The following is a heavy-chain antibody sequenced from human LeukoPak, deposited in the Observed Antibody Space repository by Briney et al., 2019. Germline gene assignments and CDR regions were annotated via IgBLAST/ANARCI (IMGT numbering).Heavy chain of an antibody. CDR2: ISYDGSNK. J-gene: IGHJ4*02. D-gene: IGHD4-23*01. CDR3: ARDLGKGRYLDY. Sequence: SGGSLRLSCAASGFTFSSYAMHWVRQAPGKGLEWVAVISYDGSNKYYADSVKGRFTISRDNSKNTLYLQMNSLRAEDTAVYYCARDLGKGRYLDYWGQGTLVTLSS. V-gene: IGHV3-30-3*01. CDR1: GFTFSSYA.